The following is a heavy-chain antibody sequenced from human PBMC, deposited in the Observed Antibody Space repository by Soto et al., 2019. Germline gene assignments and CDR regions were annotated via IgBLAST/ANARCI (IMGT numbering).Heavy chain of an antibody. J-gene: IGHJ5*02. CDR2: ISAYNGNT. CDR3: ARDPRRVGAPNWFDP. Sequence: ASVKVSCKASGYTFTSYGISWVRQAPGQGLEWMGWISAYNGNTNYAQKPQGRVTMTTDTSTSTAYMELRSLRSDDTAVYYCARDPRRVGAPNWFDPWGQGTLVTVSS. V-gene: IGHV1-18*01. CDR1: GYTFTSYG. D-gene: IGHD1-26*01.